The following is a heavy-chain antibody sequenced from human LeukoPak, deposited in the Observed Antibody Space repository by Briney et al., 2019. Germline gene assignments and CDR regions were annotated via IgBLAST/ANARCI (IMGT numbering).Heavy chain of an antibody. V-gene: IGHV1-24*01. D-gene: IGHD6-13*01. Sequence: ASVKVSCKVSGCTLTELSMHWVRQAPGKGLEWMGGFDPEDGETIYAQKFQGRVTMTEDTSTDTAYVELSSLRSEDTAVYYCATDSPADSSSTHYWGQGTLVTVSS. CDR2: FDPEDGET. CDR3: ATDSPADSSSTHY. CDR1: GCTLTELS. J-gene: IGHJ4*02.